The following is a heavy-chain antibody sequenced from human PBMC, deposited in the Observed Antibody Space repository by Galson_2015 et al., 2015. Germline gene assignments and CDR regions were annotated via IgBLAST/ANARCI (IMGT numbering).Heavy chain of an antibody. CDR3: AREAYCSGGSCYGFYY. CDR1: GFTFSSYS. D-gene: IGHD2-15*01. V-gene: IGHV3-48*02. Sequence: SLRLSCAASGFTFSSYSMNWVRQAPGKGLEWVSYISSSSSTIYYADSVKGRFTISRDNAKNSLYLQMNSLRDEDTAVYYCAREAYCSGGSCYGFYYWGQGTLVTLSS. J-gene: IGHJ4*02. CDR2: ISSSSSTI.